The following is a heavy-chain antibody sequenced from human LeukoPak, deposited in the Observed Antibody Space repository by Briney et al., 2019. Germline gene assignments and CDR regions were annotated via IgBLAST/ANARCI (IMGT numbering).Heavy chain of an antibody. J-gene: IGHJ4*02. V-gene: IGHV3-74*01. CDR1: GFTFSKNW. Sequence: GGSLRLSCAASGFTFSKNWMLWVRQDPGKGLESVSRINTDGTVTTYADSVKGRFTISRDNADNTMFLQMNSVRDEDTAVYYCATKQWLAPPPDSWGQGTPVTVSS. CDR2: INTDGTVT. CDR3: ATKQWLAPPPDS. D-gene: IGHD6-19*01.